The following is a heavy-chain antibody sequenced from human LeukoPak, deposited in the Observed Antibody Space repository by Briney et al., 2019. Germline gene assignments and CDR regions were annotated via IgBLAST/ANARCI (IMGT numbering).Heavy chain of an antibody. D-gene: IGHD5-18*01. J-gene: IGHJ4*02. CDR2: IYGAEST. Sequence: PGGSLRLSCAASGFTLSGTYMTWVGQAPGKGLEWVSSIYGAESTNYTDSVKGRFPISRDNSKNTLYLQMSSLRVEDTAVYYCATRYNYYYLGYWGQGTLVTVSS. V-gene: IGHV3-53*01. CDR1: GFTLSGTY. CDR3: ATRYNYYYLGY.